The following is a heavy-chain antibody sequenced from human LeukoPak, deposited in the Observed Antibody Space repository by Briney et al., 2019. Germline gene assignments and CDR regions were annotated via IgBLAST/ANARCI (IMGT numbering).Heavy chain of an antibody. J-gene: IGHJ3*02. CDR1: GYTFSSYD. CDR3: AGAEFQLLYGPGAFDI. CDR2: MNPNSGNT. Sequence: ASVKVSCKASGYTFSSYDINWVRQATGQGLEWMGWMNPNSGNTGYAQKFQGRVTMTEDTSTDTAYMELSSLRSEDTAVYYCAGAEFQLLYGPGAFDIWGQGTMVTVSS. V-gene: IGHV1-8*01. D-gene: IGHD2-2*02.